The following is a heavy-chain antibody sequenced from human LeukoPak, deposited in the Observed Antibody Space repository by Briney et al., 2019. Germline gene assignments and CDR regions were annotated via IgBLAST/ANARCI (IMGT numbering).Heavy chain of an antibody. Sequence: GGSLRLSCAASGFTFSSYWMHWVRQAPGKGLVWVSRINSGGSSTSYADSVKGRFTISRDNAKNTLYLQMNSLRAEDTALYYCANEEWYRFDYWGQGTLVTVPS. CDR3: ANEEWYRFDY. CDR2: INSGGSST. CDR1: GFTFSSYW. V-gene: IGHV3-74*01. J-gene: IGHJ4*02. D-gene: IGHD2-8*01.